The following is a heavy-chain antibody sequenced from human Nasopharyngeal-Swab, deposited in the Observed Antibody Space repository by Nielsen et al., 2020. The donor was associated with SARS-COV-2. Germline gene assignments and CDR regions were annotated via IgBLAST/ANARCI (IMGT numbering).Heavy chain of an antibody. CDR1: GFTFDDYA. CDR3: ARETYYYDSSGPAFDY. CDR2: ISWNSGTT. J-gene: IGHJ4*02. D-gene: IGHD3-22*01. Sequence: SLKISCAASGFTFDDYAMHWVRQAPGKGLEWVSGISWNSGTTGYADSVKGRFTISRDNAKNSLYLQMNSLRAEDTAVYYCARETYYYDSSGPAFDYWGQGTLVTVSS. V-gene: IGHV3-9*01.